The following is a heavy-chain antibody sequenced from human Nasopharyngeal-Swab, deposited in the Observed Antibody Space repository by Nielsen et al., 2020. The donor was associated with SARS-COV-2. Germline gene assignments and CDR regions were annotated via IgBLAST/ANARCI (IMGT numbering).Heavy chain of an antibody. CDR2: INPNRGAT. V-gene: IGHV1-2*06. CDR3: AREHPTKRDSDY. CDR1: GYTFTGYS. Sequence: ASVKVSCKTSGYTFTGYSIQWVRQAPGQGLEWMGRINPNRGATKSAQRFQGRVTMTSDTSISTAYMDLSSLTSEDTALYYCAREHPTKRDSDYWGQGTLVTVSS. D-gene: IGHD2-8*01. J-gene: IGHJ4*02.